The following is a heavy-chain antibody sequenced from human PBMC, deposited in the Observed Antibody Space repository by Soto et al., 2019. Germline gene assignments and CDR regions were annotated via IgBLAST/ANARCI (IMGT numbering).Heavy chain of an antibody. J-gene: IGHJ4*02. D-gene: IGHD2-15*01. V-gene: IGHV3-13*01. CDR2: IGTAGDT. CDR1: GFTFSSYD. Sequence: HPGGSLRLSCAASGFTFSSYDMHWVRQATGKGLEWVSAIGTAGDTYYPGSVKGRFTISRENAKNSLYLQMNSLRAGDTAVYYCARVSRYCSGGSCYYYFDYWGQGTLVTVSS. CDR3: ARVSRYCSGGSCYYYFDY.